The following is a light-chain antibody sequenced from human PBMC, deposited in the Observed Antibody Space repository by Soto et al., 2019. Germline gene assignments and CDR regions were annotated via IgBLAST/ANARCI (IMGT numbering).Light chain of an antibody. CDR3: SSYTSSSTLV. J-gene: IGLJ1*01. V-gene: IGLV2-14*01. CDR2: DVS. Sequence: QSVLTQPASLSGSPGQSITISCPGNSSDVGGYNYVSWYQQHPGKAPKLMIYDVSNRPSGVSNRFSGSKSGNTASLTISGLQAEDEADYYCSSYTSSSTLVFGTGTKVTVL. CDR1: SSDVGGYNY.